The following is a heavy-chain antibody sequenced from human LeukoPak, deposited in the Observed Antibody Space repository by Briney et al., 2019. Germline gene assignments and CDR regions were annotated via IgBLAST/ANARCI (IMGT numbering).Heavy chain of an antibody. V-gene: IGHV4-34*01. CDR2: INHSGST. CDR1: GGSFSGYY. J-gene: IGHJ4*02. Sequence: SETLSLTCAVYGGSFSGYYWSWIRQPPGKGLEWIGEINHSGSTNYNPSLKSRVTISVDTSKNQFSLKLSSVTDADTAVYYCARDSGSYYFDYWGQGTLVTVSS. D-gene: IGHD1-26*01. CDR3: ARDSGSYYFDY.